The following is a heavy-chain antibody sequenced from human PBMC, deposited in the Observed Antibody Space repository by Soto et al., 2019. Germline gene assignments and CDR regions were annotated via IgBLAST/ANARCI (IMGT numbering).Heavy chain of an antibody. D-gene: IGHD2-15*01. V-gene: IGHV3-49*01. J-gene: IGHJ4*02. CDR2: IRSKAYGGTT. Sequence: GGSLRLSCTASGFTFGDYAMSWFRQAPGKGLEWVGFIRSKAYGGTTEYTASVKGRFTISRDDSKSIAYLQMNSLKTEDTVVYYCTRQACSGGSCYSVDYWGQGTLVTVS. CDR3: TRQACSGGSCYSVDY. CDR1: GFTFGDYA.